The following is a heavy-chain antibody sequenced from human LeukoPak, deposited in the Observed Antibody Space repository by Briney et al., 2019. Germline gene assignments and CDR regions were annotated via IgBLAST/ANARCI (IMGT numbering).Heavy chain of an antibody. J-gene: IGHJ4*02. CDR2: ISSSSSYI. Sequence: GGSLRLSCAASGFTFSSAWLSWVRQAPGKGLEWVSSISSSSSYIYYADSVKGRFTISRDNAKDSLYLQMNSLRAEDTAVYYCARDIAIAPFDYWGQGTLVTVSS. CDR1: GFTFSSAW. D-gene: IGHD3-16*02. V-gene: IGHV3-21*01. CDR3: ARDIAIAPFDY.